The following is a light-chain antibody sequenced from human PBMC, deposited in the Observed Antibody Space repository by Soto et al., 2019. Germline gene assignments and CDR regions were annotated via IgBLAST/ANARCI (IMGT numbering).Light chain of an antibody. Sequence: IGMTQSPATLSVSPGERVTLSCRASQSVSSSLAWYQQNPGQAPRLLIYGASTRATGIPARFSGSGSGTEFTLSISSLQSEDFAVYYCQQYNDWPLTFGGGTKVEIK. CDR2: GAS. V-gene: IGKV3-15*01. CDR1: QSVSSS. J-gene: IGKJ4*01. CDR3: QQYNDWPLT.